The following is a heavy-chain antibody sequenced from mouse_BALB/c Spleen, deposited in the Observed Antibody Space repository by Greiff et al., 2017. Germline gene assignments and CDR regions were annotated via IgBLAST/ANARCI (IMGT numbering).Heavy chain of an antibody. D-gene: IGHD2-4*01. V-gene: IGHV1-87*01. CDR2: IYPGDGDT. Sequence: QVQLQQSGAELARPGASVKLSCKASGYTFTSHWMQWVKQRPGQGLEWIGAIYPGDGDTRYTQKFKGKATLTADKSSSTAYMQLSSLASEDSAVYYCARMDYDEVDYWGQGTTLTVSS. CDR1: GYTFTSHW. CDR3: ARMDYDEVDY. J-gene: IGHJ2*01.